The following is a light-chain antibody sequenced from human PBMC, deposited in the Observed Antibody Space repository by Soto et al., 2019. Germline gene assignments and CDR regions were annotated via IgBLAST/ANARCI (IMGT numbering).Light chain of an antibody. Sequence: EFVLTQSPGTLSLSPGERATLSCRASQSVTSSNLAWYQQRPGQAPRLLIYGASSRATDMPDRFSGSGSGTDFTLTISSLEPEDFAVYYCQHYDYSSSTFGQGTRLEIK. CDR2: GAS. CDR1: QSVTSSN. CDR3: QHYDYSSST. V-gene: IGKV3-20*01. J-gene: IGKJ5*01.